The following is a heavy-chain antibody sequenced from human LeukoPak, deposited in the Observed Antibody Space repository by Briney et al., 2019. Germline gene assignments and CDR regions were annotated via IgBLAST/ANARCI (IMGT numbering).Heavy chain of an antibody. V-gene: IGHV3-23*01. J-gene: IGHJ4*02. CDR2: ISGSGGIT. CDR1: GFTFSNYA. Sequence: TGGSLRLSCAASGFTFSNYAMNWVRQAPGKGLEWVSHISGSGGITYYADSVKGRFTISRDNSKNTLYLQMNSLRAEDTAVYYCAKDTAVVTPRCFDYWGQGALATVSS. D-gene: IGHD2-15*01. CDR3: AKDTAVVTPRCFDY.